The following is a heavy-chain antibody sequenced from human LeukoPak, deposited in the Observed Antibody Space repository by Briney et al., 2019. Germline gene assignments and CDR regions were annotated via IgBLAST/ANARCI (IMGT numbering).Heavy chain of an antibody. CDR2: INPNSGGT. Sequence: GASVKVFCKASWYTFTGYYMHRVRQAPGQGVELMGWINPNSGGTNYAQKFQGRVTMTRDTSISTAYMELSRLRSDDTAVYYCARDEVGSIAADNWFDPWGQGTLVTVSS. CDR3: ARDEVGSIAADNWFDP. D-gene: IGHD6-13*01. V-gene: IGHV1-2*02. J-gene: IGHJ5*02. CDR1: WYTFTGYY.